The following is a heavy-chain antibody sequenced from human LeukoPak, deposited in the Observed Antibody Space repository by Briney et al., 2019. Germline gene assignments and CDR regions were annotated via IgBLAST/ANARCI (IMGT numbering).Heavy chain of an antibody. CDR3: AASSGYYFDYYYYYMDV. CDR1: GYTFTGYY. Sequence: ASVKVSCKASGYTFTGYYMHWVRQAPGQGLEWMGRINPNSGGTNYAQKFQGRVTMTRDMSTSTAYMELSSLRSEDTAVYYCAASSGYYFDYYYYYMDVWGKGTTVTVSS. D-gene: IGHD3-22*01. CDR2: INPNSGGT. J-gene: IGHJ6*03. V-gene: IGHV1-2*06.